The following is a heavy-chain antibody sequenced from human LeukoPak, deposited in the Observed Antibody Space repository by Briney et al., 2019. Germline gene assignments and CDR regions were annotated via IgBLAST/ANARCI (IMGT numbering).Heavy chain of an antibody. Sequence: SETLSLTCAVYGGSFSGYYWSWIRQPPGKGLEWIGEINHSGSTNYNPSLKSRVTISVDTSKNQFSLKLSSVTAADTAVYYCARADSSIVGAPDAFDIWGQGTMVTVSS. V-gene: IGHV4-34*01. CDR2: INHSGST. D-gene: IGHD1-26*01. J-gene: IGHJ3*02. CDR3: ARADSSIVGAPDAFDI. CDR1: GGSFSGYY.